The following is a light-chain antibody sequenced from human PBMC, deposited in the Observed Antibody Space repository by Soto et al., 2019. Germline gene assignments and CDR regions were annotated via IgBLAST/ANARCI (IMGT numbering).Light chain of an antibody. V-gene: IGLV2-14*03. Sequence: QSALTQPASVSGSPGQSIAISCTGTSSDVDGYNYVSWYQHHPGKAPKLMIYDVSRRPSGVSNRFSGSKSGNTASLTISGLQAEDEADYYCISYTTISTYVFGTGTKVTVL. CDR3: ISYTTISTYV. J-gene: IGLJ1*01. CDR2: DVS. CDR1: SSDVDGYNY.